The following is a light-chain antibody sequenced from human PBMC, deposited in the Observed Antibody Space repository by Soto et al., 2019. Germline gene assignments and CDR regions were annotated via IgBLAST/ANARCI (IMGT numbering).Light chain of an antibody. J-gene: IGKJ4*01. CDR1: QSVSSN. Sequence: EIVMTQSPATLSVSPGERATLSCRASQSVSSNLAWYQQKPGQAPRLLIYVASTRATGIPARFSGSGSGTEFTLTISSLQSEDSAVYYCLQRSNWPLTFGGGTKVDIK. CDR3: LQRSNWPLT. V-gene: IGKV3-15*01. CDR2: VAS.